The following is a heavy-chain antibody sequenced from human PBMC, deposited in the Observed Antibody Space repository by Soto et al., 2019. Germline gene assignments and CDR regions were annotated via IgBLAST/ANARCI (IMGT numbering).Heavy chain of an antibody. D-gene: IGHD3-10*01. J-gene: IGHJ6*02. Sequence: EVQLLESGGGLVQPGGSRRLSCVASGFPFSYYYMDWVRQAPGKGLEWVAVISGSEDNIHYADSVKGRFNISRDNSMNTLYLQMNSLRADDTAIYYCAKDLHWFAMDVWCQGTTVTVSS. V-gene: IGHV3-23*01. CDR3: AKDLHWFAMDV. CDR1: GFPFSYYY. CDR2: ISGSEDNI.